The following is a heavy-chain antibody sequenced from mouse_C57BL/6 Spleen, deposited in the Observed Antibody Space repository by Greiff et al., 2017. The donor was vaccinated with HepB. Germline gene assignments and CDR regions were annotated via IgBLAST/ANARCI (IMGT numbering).Heavy chain of an antibody. D-gene: IGHD2-1*01. CDR3: ARENYGNWYFDV. Sequence: QVQLKQPGAELVRPGSSVKLSCKASGYTFTSYWMDWVKQRPGQGLEWIGNIYPSDSETHYNHNFKDKATLTVDKSASTAYMPLSSLTSEDSAVYYCARENYGNWYFDVWGTGTTGTVSS. J-gene: IGHJ1*03. CDR1: GYTFTSYW. V-gene: IGHV1-61*01. CDR2: IYPSDSET.